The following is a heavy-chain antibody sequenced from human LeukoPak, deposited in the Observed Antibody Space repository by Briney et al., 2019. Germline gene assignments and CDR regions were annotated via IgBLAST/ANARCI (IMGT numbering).Heavy chain of an antibody. D-gene: IGHD3-9*01. CDR1: IRHLNSYF. CDR3: ARGKVMTRTSGYYSFDF. CDR2: VSETGWA. J-gene: IGHJ4*02. Sequence: SDTLSLPCTVSIRHLNSYFWTWVRQPAGRGLEWIARVSETGWAYCNPSLESRVTISLDTSKNQLSLKVTSVTAADTAVYYCARGKVMTRTSGYYSFDFWVQGTLVSVCS. V-gene: IGHV4-4*07.